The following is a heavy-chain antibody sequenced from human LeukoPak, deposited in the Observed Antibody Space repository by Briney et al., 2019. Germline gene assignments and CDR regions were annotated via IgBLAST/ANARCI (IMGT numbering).Heavy chain of an antibody. J-gene: IGHJ4*02. CDR3: ARVVKGSGWYNSCYFDY. Sequence: ASVKVSCKASGYTFTGYYMHWVRQAPGQGLEWMGWINPNSGGTNYAQKFQGRVTMTRDTSISTAYMELSRLRSDDTAVYYCARVVKGSGWYNSCYFDYWGQGTLVTVSS. V-gene: IGHV1-2*02. CDR1: GYTFTGYY. CDR2: INPNSGGT. D-gene: IGHD6-19*01.